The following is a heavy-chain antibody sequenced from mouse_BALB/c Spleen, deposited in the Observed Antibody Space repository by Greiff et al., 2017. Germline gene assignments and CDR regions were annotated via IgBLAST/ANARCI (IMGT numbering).Heavy chain of an antibody. D-gene: IGHD2-1*01. V-gene: IGHV1-54*01. J-gene: IGHJ2*01. Sequence: VQLQQSGAELVRPGTSVKVSCKASGYAFTNYLIEWVKQRPGQGLEWIGVINPGSGGTNYNEKFKGKATLTADKSSSTAYMQLSSLTSDDSAVYFCARRKTYGNYVYFDYWGQGTTLTVSS. CDR1: GYAFTNYL. CDR3: ARRKTYGNYVYFDY. CDR2: INPGSGGT.